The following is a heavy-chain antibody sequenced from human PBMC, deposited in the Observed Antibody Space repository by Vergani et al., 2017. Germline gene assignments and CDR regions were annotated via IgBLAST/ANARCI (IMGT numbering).Heavy chain of an antibody. CDR1: GFTFSSYW. CDR3: GKRKQQLVLPYFDY. J-gene: IGHJ4*02. CDR2: IKQDGSEK. D-gene: IGHD6-13*01. V-gene: IGHV3-7*01. Sequence: EVQLVESGGGLVQPGGSLRLSCAASGFTFSSYWMSWVRQAPGKGLEWVANIKQDGSEKYYVDSVKGRFTISRDNAKNSLYLQMTSLRAEDTAVYYCGKRKQQLVLPYFDYWGQGTLVTVSS.